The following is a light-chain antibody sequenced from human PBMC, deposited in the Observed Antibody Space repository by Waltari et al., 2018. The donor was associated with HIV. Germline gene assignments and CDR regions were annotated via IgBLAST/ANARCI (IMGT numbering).Light chain of an antibody. CDR1: QNIFFASDSENC. CDR3: QQYFSIPWT. CDR2: GSS. Sequence: DIVMSQSPDSLAVSLGERATINCKSSQNIFFASDSENCLAWFQQKPGQPPKLLIRGSSVRAYGVPDRFSGSGSQTDFTLTISSLQAEDAAVYYRQQYFSIPWTFGQGTKLEIK. V-gene: IGKV4-1*01. J-gene: IGKJ1*01.